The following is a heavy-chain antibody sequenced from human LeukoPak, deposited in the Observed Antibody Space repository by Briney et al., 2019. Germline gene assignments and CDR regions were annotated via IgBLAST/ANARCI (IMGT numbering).Heavy chain of an antibody. D-gene: IGHD6-13*01. CDR2: IYSGGST. J-gene: IGHJ4*02. V-gene: IGHV3-66*01. CDR3: ARASRDSSSWYDLVTYFDY. Sequence: GGSLRLSCAASGFTVSSNYMSWVRQAPGKGLEWVSVIYSGGSTYYADSVKGRFTISRDNSKNTLYLQMNSLRAEDTAVYYCARASRDSSSWYDLVTYFDYWGQGTLVTVSS. CDR1: GFTVSSNY.